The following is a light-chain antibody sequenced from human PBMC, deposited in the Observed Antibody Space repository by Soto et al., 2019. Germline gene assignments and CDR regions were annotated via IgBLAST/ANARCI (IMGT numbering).Light chain of an antibody. V-gene: IGKV3-15*01. CDR1: QSVSSN. CDR3: QQYNNWPPYT. Sequence: EIVMTQSPATLSVSPGETATLSCRASQSVSSNLAWYQQKPGQAPRLLIYAASTRATGIPARFSGSGSGTEFTLTISSLQSEDFAIYYCQQYNNWPPYTFGQGTKLEIK. CDR2: AAS. J-gene: IGKJ2*01.